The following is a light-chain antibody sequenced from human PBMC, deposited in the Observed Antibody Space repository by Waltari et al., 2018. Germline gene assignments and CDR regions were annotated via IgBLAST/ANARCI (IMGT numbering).Light chain of an antibody. CDR1: QSVRGY. V-gene: IGKV3-20*01. Sequence: VILTQSPATLSLSPGERATLSCRASQSVRGYLAWYQQKPGQAPRLLIYAASSRATGIPDRFSGNGSGTDFTLIISSLEPEDFAVYYCQKYSSSPLTFGGGTKVEIK. CDR2: AAS. CDR3: QKYSSSPLT. J-gene: IGKJ4*01.